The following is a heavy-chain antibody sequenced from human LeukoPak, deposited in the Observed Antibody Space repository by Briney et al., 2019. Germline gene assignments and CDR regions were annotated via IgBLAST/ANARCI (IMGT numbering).Heavy chain of an antibody. CDR1: GYRFTSYW. V-gene: IGHV5-51*01. CDR3: ARLGGTFRWSGPYDAFDI. CDR2: IYPGDSDT. D-gene: IGHD3-3*01. J-gene: IGHJ3*02. Sequence: TGESLKISCKGSGYRFTSYWIGWVRQMPGKGLEWMGIIYPGDSDTRYSPSFQGRVTISADKSISTAYLQWSSLKASDTAMYYCARLGGTFRWSGPYDAFDIWGQGTMVTVSS.